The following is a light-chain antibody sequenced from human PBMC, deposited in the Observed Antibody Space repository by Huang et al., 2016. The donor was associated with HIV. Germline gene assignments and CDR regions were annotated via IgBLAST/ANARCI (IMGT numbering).Light chain of an antibody. J-gene: IGKJ2*01. CDR1: QSVSSN. Sequence: EIVMTQSPATLSVSPGERVTPSRRASQSVSSNLDWYQQKPGQDSRLLIYGASTRATGIPARFSGSGSGTEFTLTISSLQSEDFAVYYCQQYNNWPPYTFGQGTKLEIK. V-gene: IGKV3-15*01. CDR3: QQYNNWPPYT. CDR2: GAS.